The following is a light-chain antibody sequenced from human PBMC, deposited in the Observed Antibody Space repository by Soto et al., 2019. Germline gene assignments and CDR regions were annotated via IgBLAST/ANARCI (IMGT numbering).Light chain of an antibody. CDR3: QQYGGSPPWT. Sequence: EIVLTQSPGTLSLSPGERATLSCRASQSVSSSYLAWYQQKPGQAPRLLIYGASSRATGIPDRFSGSGYGTDFTLTISRLEPEDFAVYYCQQYGGSPPWTFGQGTKVEIK. J-gene: IGKJ1*01. V-gene: IGKV3-20*01. CDR2: GAS. CDR1: QSVSSSY.